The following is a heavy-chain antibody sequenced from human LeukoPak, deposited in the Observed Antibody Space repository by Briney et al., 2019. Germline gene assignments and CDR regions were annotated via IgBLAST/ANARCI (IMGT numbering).Heavy chain of an antibody. V-gene: IGHV1-18*04. J-gene: IGHJ5*02. CDR3: ARDGESGYDSFDWFDP. CDR2: ISGYNGKT. Sequence: GSSVTVSCKASGYTFSSHGISWVRQAPGQGLEWMGWISGYNGKTNYAQNFQGRVTMTTDTSTSTAYLELRSLRSDDTAVYYCARDGESGYDSFDWFDPWGQGTLVTVSS. D-gene: IGHD5-12*01. CDR1: GYTFSSHG.